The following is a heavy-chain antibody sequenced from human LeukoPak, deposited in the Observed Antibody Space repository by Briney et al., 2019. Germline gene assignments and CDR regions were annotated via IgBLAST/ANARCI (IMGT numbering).Heavy chain of an antibody. CDR1: GFTFSSYG. J-gene: IGHJ4*02. D-gene: IGHD1-20*01. Sequence: GGSLRLSCAASGFTFSSYGVHWVRQAPGKGLEWVAVIWYDGSNKYYADSVKGRFTISRDNSKNTLYLQMNSLRAEDTAVYYCAKTLHYNWNDLDYWGQGTLVTVSS. CDR3: AKTLHYNWNDLDY. CDR2: IWYDGSNK. V-gene: IGHV3-33*06.